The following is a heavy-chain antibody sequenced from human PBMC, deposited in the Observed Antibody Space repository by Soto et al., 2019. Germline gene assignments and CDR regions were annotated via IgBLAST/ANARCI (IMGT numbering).Heavy chain of an antibody. D-gene: IGHD3-3*01. V-gene: IGHV3-30-3*01. Sequence: QVQLVECGGGVVQPGRSLRLSCAASGFTFTSYAMQWVRQAPGKGLEWVAVISNDGSNYYYADSVRGRFTISRDNTKNTLFLQMSSLRGEDSGVYYCARGTTLAIFDYGMDVWGQGPTVTVYS. CDR1: GFTFTSYA. CDR3: ARGTTLAIFDYGMDV. J-gene: IGHJ6*02. CDR2: ISNDGSNY.